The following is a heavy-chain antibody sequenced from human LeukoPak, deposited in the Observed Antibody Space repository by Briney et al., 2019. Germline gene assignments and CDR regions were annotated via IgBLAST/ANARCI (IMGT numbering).Heavy chain of an antibody. CDR3: ARSMSSSSTPHFDY. CDR1: GVSISSYY. J-gene: IGHJ4*02. Sequence: SETLSLTCTVSGVSISSYYWSWIRQPPGEGLEWIGYIYHSGSTYYNPSLKSRVTISVDRSKNQFSLKLSSVTAADTAVYYCARSMSSSSTPHFDYWGQGTLVTVSS. D-gene: IGHD6-6*01. V-gene: IGHV4-59*12. CDR2: IYHSGST.